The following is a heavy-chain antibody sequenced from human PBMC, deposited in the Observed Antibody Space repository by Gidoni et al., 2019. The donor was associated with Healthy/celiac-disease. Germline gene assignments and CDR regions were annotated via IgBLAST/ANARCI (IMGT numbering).Heavy chain of an antibody. CDR2: IWYDGSKK. D-gene: IGHD2-15*01. CDR1: GFTFSSNN. CDR3: ARTYCSGGSCYSPFDY. V-gene: IGHV3-33*03. Sequence: QVQLVESGRGVVQPGRSLRLSCAASGFTFSSNNIHWVRQAPGKGLEWVAVIWYDGSKKYYADYVKGRFTISRDNSKNTLYLQMNSLRAEDTAVYYCARTYCSGGSCYSPFDYWGQGTLVTVSS. J-gene: IGHJ4*02.